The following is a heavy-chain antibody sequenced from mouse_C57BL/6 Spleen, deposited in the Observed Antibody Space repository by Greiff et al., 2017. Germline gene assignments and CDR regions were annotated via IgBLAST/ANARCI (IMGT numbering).Heavy chain of an antibody. J-gene: IGHJ3*01. V-gene: IGHV14-4*01. Sequence: EVQLQQSGAELVRPGASVKLSCTASGFNIKDDYLHWVKQRPEQGLEWIGWIDPENGDTEYASKFQGKATITADTSSNTAYLQLSSLTSEDTAVYYCTLSTEAYWGQGTLVTVSA. CDR3: TLSTEAY. CDR1: GFNIKDDY. CDR2: IDPENGDT. D-gene: IGHD2-1*01.